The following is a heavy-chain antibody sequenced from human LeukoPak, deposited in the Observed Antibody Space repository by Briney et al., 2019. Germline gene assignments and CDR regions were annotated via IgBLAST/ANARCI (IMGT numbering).Heavy chain of an antibody. Sequence: SETLSLTCTVSGGSISSSSYYWGWIRQPPGKGLEWIGSIYYSGSTYYNPSLKSRVTISVDTSKNQFSLKLSSVTAADTAVYYCARGGDNADAFDIWGQGTMVTVSS. V-gene: IGHV4-39*01. D-gene: IGHD2-21*01. J-gene: IGHJ3*02. CDR2: IYYSGST. CDR3: ARGGDNADAFDI. CDR1: GGSISSSSYY.